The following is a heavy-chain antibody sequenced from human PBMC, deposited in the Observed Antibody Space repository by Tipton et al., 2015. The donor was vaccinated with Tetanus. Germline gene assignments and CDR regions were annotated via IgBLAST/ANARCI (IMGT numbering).Heavy chain of an antibody. CDR3: ARDLRNYYDSSGYSDY. J-gene: IGHJ4*02. Sequence: RSLRLSCAASGFTFRSYGMHWVRQAPGKGLEWVAVLWFDGGDEYYADSVKGRFTISRDNAKNTLYLQMNSLRAEDTAVYYCARDLRNYYDSSGYSDYWGQGTLVTVSS. CDR2: LWFDGGDE. V-gene: IGHV3-33*01. CDR1: GFTFRSYG. D-gene: IGHD3-22*01.